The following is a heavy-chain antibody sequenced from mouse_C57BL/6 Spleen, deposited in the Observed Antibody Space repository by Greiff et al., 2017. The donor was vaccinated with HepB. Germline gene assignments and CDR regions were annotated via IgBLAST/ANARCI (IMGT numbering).Heavy chain of an antibody. Sequence: EVQLVESGPGLVKPSQSLSLTCSVTGYSITSGYYWNWIRQFPGNKLEWMGYISYDGSNNYNPSLKNRISITRDTSKNQFFLKLNSVTTEDTATYYCASRRNRVFDYWGQGTTLTVSS. J-gene: IGHJ2*01. CDR1: GYSITSGYY. CDR3: ASRRNRVFDY. V-gene: IGHV3-6*01. CDR2: ISYDGSN.